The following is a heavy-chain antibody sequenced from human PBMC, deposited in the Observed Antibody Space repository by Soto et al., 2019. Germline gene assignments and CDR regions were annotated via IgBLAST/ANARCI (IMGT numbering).Heavy chain of an antibody. CDR1: GFTFSSYG. V-gene: IGHV3-33*01. D-gene: IGHD3-3*02. Sequence: QVQLVESGGGVVQPGRSLRLSCAASGFTFSSYGMHWVRQAPGKGLEWVAVIWYDGSNKYYADPVKGRFTISRDNSKNTLYLQMNSLRAEDTAVYYCAREHFSENYYDYWGQGTLVTVSS. J-gene: IGHJ4*02. CDR2: IWYDGSNK. CDR3: AREHFSENYYDY.